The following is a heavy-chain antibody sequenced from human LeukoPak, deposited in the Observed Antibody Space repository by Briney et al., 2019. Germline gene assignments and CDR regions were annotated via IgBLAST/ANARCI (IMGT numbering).Heavy chain of an antibody. D-gene: IGHD2-2*01. J-gene: IGHJ4*02. Sequence: SETLSLTCTVSGGSISSYYWSWIRQPAGKGLEWIGRIYTSGSTNYNPSLKSRVTMSVDTSKNQFFLKLSSVTAADTAVYYCARDGCSSTSCYESLTGGPVPYYFDYWGQGTLVTVSS. CDR3: ARDGCSSTSCYESLTGGPVPYYFDY. V-gene: IGHV4-4*07. CDR2: IYTSGST. CDR1: GGSISSYY.